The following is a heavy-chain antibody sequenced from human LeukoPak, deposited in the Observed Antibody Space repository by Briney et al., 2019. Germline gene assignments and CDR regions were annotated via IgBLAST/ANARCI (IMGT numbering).Heavy chain of an antibody. V-gene: IGHV3-30*18. CDR3: AKHASGPRRNDAFDI. CDR1: GFTFSSYG. D-gene: IGHD6-19*01. Sequence: GGSLRLSCAASGFTFSSYGMHWVRQAPGKGLEWVAVISYDGSNKYYADSVKGRFTISRDNSKNTLYLQMNSLRAEDTAVYYCAKHASGPRRNDAFDIWGQGTMVTVSS. CDR2: ISYDGSNK. J-gene: IGHJ3*02.